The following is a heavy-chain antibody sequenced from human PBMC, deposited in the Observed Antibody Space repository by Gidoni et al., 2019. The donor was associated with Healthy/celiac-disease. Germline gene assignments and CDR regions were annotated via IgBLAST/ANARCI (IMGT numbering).Heavy chain of an antibody. CDR3: ARVGGYDDYYYYGMDV. CDR2: IIPILGIA. Sequence: QVQLVQSGAEVKKPGSSVKVSCKASGGTFSSLTNSWVRQAPGQGLEWMGRIIPILGIANYAQKFQGRVTITADKSTSTAYMELSSLRSEDTAVYYCARVGGYDDYYYYGMDVWGQGTTVTVSS. V-gene: IGHV1-69*02. D-gene: IGHD5-12*01. J-gene: IGHJ6*02. CDR1: GGTFSSLT.